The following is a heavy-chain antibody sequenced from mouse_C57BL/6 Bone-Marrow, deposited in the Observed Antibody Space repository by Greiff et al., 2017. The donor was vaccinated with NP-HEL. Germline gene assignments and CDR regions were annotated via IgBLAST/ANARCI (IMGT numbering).Heavy chain of an antibody. Sequence: EVKLVESGGGLVKPGGSLKLSCAASGFTFSSYAMSWVRQTPEKRLEWVATISDGGSYTYYPDNVKGRFTISRDNAKNNLYLQMSNLKSEDTAMYYCERDYYYGSTLYAMDYWGQGTSVTVSS. CDR3: ERDYYYGSTLYAMDY. V-gene: IGHV5-4*01. CDR1: GFTFSSYA. D-gene: IGHD1-1*01. J-gene: IGHJ4*01. CDR2: ISDGGSYT.